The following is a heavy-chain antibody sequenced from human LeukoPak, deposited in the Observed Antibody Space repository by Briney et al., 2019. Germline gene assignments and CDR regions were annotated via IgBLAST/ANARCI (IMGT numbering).Heavy chain of an antibody. Sequence: SETLSLTCGGSGGSITSTNYWTWVRQPPGKGLEWIGEYNLQDSTNYITSLMGRVAISVDMSENHISLHLTSVTAADTAVYYCAREGGPYRPLDYSGQGTLVTVSS. CDR3: AREGGPYRPLDY. V-gene: IGHV4-4*02. CDR2: YNLQDST. CDR1: GGSITSTNY. J-gene: IGHJ4*02.